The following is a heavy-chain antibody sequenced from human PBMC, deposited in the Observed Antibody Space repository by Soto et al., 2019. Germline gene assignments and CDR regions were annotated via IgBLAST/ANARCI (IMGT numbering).Heavy chain of an antibody. Sequence: QVQLQESGPGLVKPSQTLSLTCTVSGDSMNSGDYYWNWIRQSPGKVLEWIGHIYNGGNSYQNPSXXXRXXISVDTSKHQFSLRLISVTVADTAVSYCARDYYNSPYSMDVWGQGTTVTVSS. V-gene: IGHV4-30-4*01. J-gene: IGHJ6*02. CDR1: GDSMNSGDYY. CDR3: ARDYYNSPYSMDV. CDR2: IYNGGNS.